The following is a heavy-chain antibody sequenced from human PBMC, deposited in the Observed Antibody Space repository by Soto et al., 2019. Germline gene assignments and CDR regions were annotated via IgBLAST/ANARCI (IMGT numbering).Heavy chain of an antibody. Sequence: EVQLVESGGGLVKPGGSLRLSCAASGFTFSSYSMNWVRQAPGKGLEWVSSISSSSSYIYYADSVKGRFTISRDNAKNSLYLQMNSLRAEDTAVYYCARQDPWTMIVQTPFDYWGQGTLVTVSS. CDR2: ISSSSSYI. CDR3: ARQDPWTMIVQTPFDY. CDR1: GFTFSSYS. J-gene: IGHJ4*02. V-gene: IGHV3-21*01. D-gene: IGHD3-22*01.